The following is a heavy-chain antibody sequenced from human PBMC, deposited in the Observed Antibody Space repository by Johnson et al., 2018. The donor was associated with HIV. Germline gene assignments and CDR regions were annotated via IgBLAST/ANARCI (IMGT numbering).Heavy chain of an antibody. D-gene: IGHD1-26*01. Sequence: VQLVESGGGLVQPGGSLRLSCVASGFSFRSYWMTWVRQAPGKGLEWVANIKQDGSEKYYVDSVKGRFTISRDNAKNSLYLQMNSLRAEDTAVFYCAKEESGSCLAFDLWGQGTMVTVSS. CDR2: IKQDGSEK. J-gene: IGHJ3*01. V-gene: IGHV3-7*01. CDR3: AKEESGSCLAFDL. CDR1: GFSFRSYW.